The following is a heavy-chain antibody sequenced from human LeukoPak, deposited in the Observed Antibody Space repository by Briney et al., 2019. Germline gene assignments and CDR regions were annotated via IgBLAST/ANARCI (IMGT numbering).Heavy chain of an antibody. J-gene: IGHJ6*04. CDR2: IYYSGST. CDR3: AREPHSMKYYYGSGSLAGILDV. V-gene: IGHV4-59*01. Sequence: PSETLSLTCTVSGGSISSYYWSWIRQPPGKGLEWFGYIYYSGSTNYNPSLKSRVTISVDTSKNQFSLKLSSVTAADTAVYYCAREPHSMKYYYGSGSLAGILDVWGKGTTVTVSS. D-gene: IGHD3-10*01. CDR1: GGSISSYY.